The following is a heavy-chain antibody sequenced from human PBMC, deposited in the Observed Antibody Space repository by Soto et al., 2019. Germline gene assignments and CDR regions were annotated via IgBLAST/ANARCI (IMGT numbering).Heavy chain of an antibody. CDR2: INHSGST. CDR1: GGSFSGYY. Sequence: PSETLSLTCAVYGGSFSGYYWSWIRQPPGKGLEWIGEINHSGSTNYNPSLKSRVTISVDTSKNQFSLKLSSVTAADTAVYYCEGGPIKYSGPKRQDSSGYNHXGQGTLVTVSS. V-gene: IGHV4-34*01. CDR3: EGGPIKYSGPKRQDSSGYNH. J-gene: IGHJ5*02. D-gene: IGHD3-22*01.